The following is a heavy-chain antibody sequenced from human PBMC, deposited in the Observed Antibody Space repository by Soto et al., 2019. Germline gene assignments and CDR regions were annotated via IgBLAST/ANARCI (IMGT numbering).Heavy chain of an antibody. V-gene: IGHV4-39*01. J-gene: IGHJ6*03. CDR3: ARNTRATMSDYYYYMDV. CDR2: IYHSGST. D-gene: IGHD5-12*01. CDR1: VGSISTTTYF. Sequence: SETLSLTCTVSVGSISTTTYFWAWIRQPPGKGLEWIGSIYHSGSTSYNPSLNSRVTISVDTAKNQFSLRLTSVTAADTAVYFCARNTRATMSDYYYYMDVWGKGTTVTVSS.